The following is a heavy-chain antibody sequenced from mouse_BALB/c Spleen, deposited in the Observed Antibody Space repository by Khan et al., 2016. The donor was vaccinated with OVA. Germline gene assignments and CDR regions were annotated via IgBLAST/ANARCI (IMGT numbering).Heavy chain of an antibody. D-gene: IGHD1-2*01. J-gene: IGHJ2*01. CDR3: ARTARIKY. CDR2: ISYSGSP. V-gene: IGHV3-2*02. CDR1: GYSITSGYG. Sequence: SGPGLVKPSQSLSLTCTVTGYSITSGYGWNWIRQFPGNKLEWMGYISYSGSPNYNPSLKSRISITRDTSKNHFFLQLNSVTTEDTATYYCARTARIKYWGQGTTLTASS.